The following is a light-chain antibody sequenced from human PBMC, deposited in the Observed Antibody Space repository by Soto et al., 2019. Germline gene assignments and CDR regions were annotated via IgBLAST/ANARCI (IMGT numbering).Light chain of an antibody. CDR2: DAS. Sequence: EITLTQSPATLSLSPGERASLSCRASQSVTTYLAWYQHKPGQPPRLLIYDASTRATGIPDRFSGSGSGTDFTLTSSRLEPADFGVYYCQQRSNWPPIITFGPGTNVDL. CDR1: QSVTTY. J-gene: IGKJ3*01. V-gene: IGKV3-11*01. CDR3: QQRSNWPPIIT.